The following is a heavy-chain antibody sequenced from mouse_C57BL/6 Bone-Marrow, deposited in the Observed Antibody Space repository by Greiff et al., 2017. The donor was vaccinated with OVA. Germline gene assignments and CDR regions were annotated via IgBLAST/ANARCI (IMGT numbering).Heavy chain of an antibody. CDR3: TTITTVVATEAMDY. CDR1: GFNIKDDY. Sequence: EVQRVESGAELVRPGASVKLSCTASGFNIKDDYMHWVKQRPEQGLEWIGWIDPENGDTEYASKFQGKATITADTSSNTAYLQLSSLTSEDTAVYYCTTITTVVATEAMDYWGQGTSVTVSS. J-gene: IGHJ4*01. D-gene: IGHD1-1*01. V-gene: IGHV14-4*01. CDR2: IDPENGDT.